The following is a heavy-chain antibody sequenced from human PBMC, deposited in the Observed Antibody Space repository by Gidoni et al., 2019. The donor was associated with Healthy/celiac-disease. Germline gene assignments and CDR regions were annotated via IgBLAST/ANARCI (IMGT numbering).Heavy chain of an antibody. J-gene: IGHJ4*02. CDR3: AGGPVAAGGAIDY. Sequence: QVQLQESGPGLVKHSGTLSLTCAVSGGSFSRSNGWSWVRQPPGTGLEGIGEIYHSGSTNYNPSLKSRVTISVDKSKNQFSLKLSSVTAADTAVYYCAGGPVAAGGAIDYWGQGTLVTVSS. CDR1: GGSFSRSNG. D-gene: IGHD6-19*01. V-gene: IGHV4-4*02. CDR2: IYHSGST.